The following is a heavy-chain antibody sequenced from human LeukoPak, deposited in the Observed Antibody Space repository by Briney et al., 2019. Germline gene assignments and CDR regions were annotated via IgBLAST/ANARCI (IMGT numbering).Heavy chain of an antibody. CDR2: IYYSGST. V-gene: IGHV4-59*08. J-gene: IGHJ4*02. CDR3: ATLAGSGWLRYDYDY. D-gene: IGHD5-12*01. Sequence: PSETLSLTCTVSGGSISSYYWSWIRQPPGKGLEWIGYIYYSGSTNYNPSLNSRVTISVDTSKNQFSLKLSSVTAADTAVYYCATLAGSGWLRYDYDYWGQGTLVTVSS. CDR1: GGSISSYY.